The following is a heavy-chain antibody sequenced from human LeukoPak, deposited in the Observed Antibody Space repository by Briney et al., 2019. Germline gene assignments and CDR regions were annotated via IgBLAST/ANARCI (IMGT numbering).Heavy chain of an antibody. CDR1: GFTFSSYA. J-gene: IGHJ4*02. CDR2: ISYDGSNK. Sequence: PGGSLRLSCAASGFTFSSYAMSWVRQAPGKGLEWVAVISYDGSNKYYADSVKGRFTISRDNSKNTLYLQMNSLRAEDTAVYYCANGPWRYWGQGTLVTVSS. CDR3: ANGPWRY. V-gene: IGHV3-30*18.